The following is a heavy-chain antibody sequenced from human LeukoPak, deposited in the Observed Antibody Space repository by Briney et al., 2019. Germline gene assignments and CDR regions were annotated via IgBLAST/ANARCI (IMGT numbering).Heavy chain of an antibody. CDR1: GGSISSSNW. CDR2: IYHSGST. CDR3: ARVIVVTGYYIVDY. V-gene: IGHV4-4*02. Sequence: PSETLSLTCAVSGGSISSSNWWSWVRQPPGKGLEWSGEIYHSGSTNYNPSLKSRVTISVDKSKNQFSLKLSSVTAADTAVYYCARVIVVTGYYIVDYWGQGTLVTVSS. J-gene: IGHJ4*02. D-gene: IGHD3-9*01.